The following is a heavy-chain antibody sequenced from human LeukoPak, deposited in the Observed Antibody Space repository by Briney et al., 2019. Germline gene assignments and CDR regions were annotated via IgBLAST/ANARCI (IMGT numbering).Heavy chain of an antibody. J-gene: IGHJ4*02. Sequence: GGSLRLSCAASGFTFSSYEMNWVRQAPGKVLEWVSYISSSGSTIYYADSVKGRFTISRDNAKNSLYLQMNSLRAEDTAVYYCARVTAVAGTSVGVDAWGQGILVTVS. D-gene: IGHD6-19*01. CDR2: ISSSGSTI. CDR1: GFTFSSYE. V-gene: IGHV3-48*03. CDR3: ARVTAVAGTSVGVDA.